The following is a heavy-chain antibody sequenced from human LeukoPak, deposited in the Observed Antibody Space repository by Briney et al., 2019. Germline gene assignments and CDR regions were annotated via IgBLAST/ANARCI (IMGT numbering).Heavy chain of an antibody. CDR3: ARVGYSYGSALDI. V-gene: IGHV4-34*01. Sequence: SETLSLTCAVYGGSFSGYYWSWIRQPPGNGLEWIGEINHSGSTNYNPSLKSRVTISVDTSKNQFSLKLSSVTAADTAVYYCARVGYSYGSALDIWGQGTMVTVSS. CDR2: INHSGST. CDR1: GGSFSGYY. J-gene: IGHJ3*02. D-gene: IGHD5-18*01.